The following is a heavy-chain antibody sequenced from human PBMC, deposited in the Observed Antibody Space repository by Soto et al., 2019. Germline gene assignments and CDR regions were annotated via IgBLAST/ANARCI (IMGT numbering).Heavy chain of an antibody. CDR1: RFTFSSYP. CDR2: ISGSVGST. J-gene: IGHJ5*01. Sequence: PGGSLRRSCAASRFTFSSYPISWVRQAPGKVREWVSAISGSVGSTYYAGSVKGRFCICRDNSKNTLYLQMNSLSDQDTAEYYCAKDARTPMIVVVIPGPNWFDSWGQGTMVTVSS. V-gene: IGHV3-23*01. D-gene: IGHD3-22*01. CDR3: AKDARTPMIVVVIPGPNWFDS.